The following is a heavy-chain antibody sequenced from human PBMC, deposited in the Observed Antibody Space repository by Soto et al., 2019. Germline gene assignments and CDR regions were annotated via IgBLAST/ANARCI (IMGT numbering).Heavy chain of an antibody. D-gene: IGHD2-8*01. V-gene: IGHV3-23*01. CDR2: ISGNSGKT. CDR1: GFTFSSYA. Sequence: EVQLLESGGGLVQPGGSLRLSCTASGFTFSSYAMSWVRQAPGKELEWVSTISGNSGKTNYAESVKGRFSISRDISKNTVHLQLDSLRAEDTAVYFCAKLGFVLMELYYFHQWGHGTLVTVSS. J-gene: IGHJ4*01. CDR3: AKLGFVLMELYYFHQ.